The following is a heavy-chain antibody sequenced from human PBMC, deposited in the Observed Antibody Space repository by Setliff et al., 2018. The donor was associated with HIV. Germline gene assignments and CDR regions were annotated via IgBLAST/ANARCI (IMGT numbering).Heavy chain of an antibody. Sequence: SETLSLTCAVSGYSLTSGYYWGWIRQPPGKGLEWIGSIHDSGRTYYSPSLKSRVTISPDTSKNQFSLRLNSVTAADTAVYYCARVVTLGGNDYWGQGALVTVSS. CDR3: ARVVTLGGNDY. J-gene: IGHJ4*02. D-gene: IGHD3-16*01. CDR1: GYSLTSGYY. V-gene: IGHV4-38-2*01. CDR2: IHDSGRT.